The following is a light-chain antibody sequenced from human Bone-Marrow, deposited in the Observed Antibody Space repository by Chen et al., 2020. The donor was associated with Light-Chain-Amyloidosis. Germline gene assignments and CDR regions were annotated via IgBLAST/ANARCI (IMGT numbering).Light chain of an antibody. CDR3: SSYAGGNSVI. J-gene: IGLJ2*01. CDR1: SSDVGGYNH. V-gene: IGLV2-8*01. Sequence: QSALTQPPSASGSAVQSVAISCTGTSSDVGGYNHVSWYQQYPGKAPKVIIYEVSKRPSGVPDRFSGSKSGNTASLTVSGLQAEDEADYYCSSYAGGNSVIFGGGTKLTVL. CDR2: EVS.